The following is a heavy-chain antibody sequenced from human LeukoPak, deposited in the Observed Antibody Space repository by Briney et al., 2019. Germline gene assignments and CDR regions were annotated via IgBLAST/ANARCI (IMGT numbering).Heavy chain of an antibody. Sequence: GGSLRLSCAASGFTFSSYAMSWVRQAPGKGLEWVAVIWYDGSNKYYADSVKGRFTISRDNSKNTLYLQMNSLRAEDTAVYYCARGDVTYYDFWSGYYPLDYWGQGTLVTVSS. CDR1: GFTFSSYA. J-gene: IGHJ4*02. CDR2: IWYDGSNK. V-gene: IGHV3-33*08. CDR3: ARGDVTYYDFWSGYYPLDY. D-gene: IGHD3-3*01.